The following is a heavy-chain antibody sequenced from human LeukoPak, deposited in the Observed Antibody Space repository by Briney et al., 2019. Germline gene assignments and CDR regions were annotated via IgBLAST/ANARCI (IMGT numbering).Heavy chain of an antibody. V-gene: IGHV3-30*04. CDR1: GFTFSSYA. CDR2: ISHVESNK. Sequence: GGSLTLSCVASGFTFSSYAMHWVRQAPGKGLEWVAVISHVESNKYYADSVQGRFTISRDNSKNTLYVQINGLGVEDTAVYYCVRSEVVIAATPRLDYWGQGTLVTVSS. D-gene: IGHD2-15*01. CDR3: VRSEVVIAATPRLDY. J-gene: IGHJ4*02.